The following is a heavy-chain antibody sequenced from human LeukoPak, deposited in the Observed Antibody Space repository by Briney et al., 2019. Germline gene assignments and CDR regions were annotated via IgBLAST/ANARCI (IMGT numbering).Heavy chain of an antibody. J-gene: IGHJ4*02. V-gene: IGHV3-30*18. Sequence: GGSPRLSCAASGFTFSSYGMHWVRQAPGKGLEWVAVISYDGSNKYYADSVKGRFTISRDNSKNTLYLQMNSLRAEDTAVYYCAKCLGYSGTREYYFDYWGQGTLVTVSS. CDR2: ISYDGSNK. CDR3: AKCLGYSGTREYYFDY. CDR1: GFTFSSYG. D-gene: IGHD5-12*01.